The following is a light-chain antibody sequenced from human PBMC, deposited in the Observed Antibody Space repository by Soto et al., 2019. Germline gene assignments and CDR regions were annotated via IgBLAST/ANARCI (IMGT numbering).Light chain of an antibody. V-gene: IGKV1-8*01. J-gene: IGKJ5*01. CDR1: QGISSW. CDR2: AAS. Sequence: AIRMTHSPCARSASTGDRGTSTCRASQGISSWLAWYQQKPGRAPKLLIYAASRLQGGVALRFSGSGSGTEFTLSISSLQPEDVATYYCQQLDSFPLTGGQGTRREIK. CDR3: QQLDSFPLT.